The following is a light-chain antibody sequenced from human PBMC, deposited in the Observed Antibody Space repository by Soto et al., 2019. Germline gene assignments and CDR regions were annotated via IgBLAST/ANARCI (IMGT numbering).Light chain of an antibody. CDR1: QGISSA. V-gene: IGKV1-13*02. Sequence: AIQLTQSPSSLSASVGDRVTITCRASQGISSALAWYQQKPGKAPKLLIYDASRLESGVPSRFSGSGSGTDFTLTIRCLQPEDFATYYCQQFNSYPYTFGQGTKLEIK. J-gene: IGKJ2*01. CDR3: QQFNSYPYT. CDR2: DAS.